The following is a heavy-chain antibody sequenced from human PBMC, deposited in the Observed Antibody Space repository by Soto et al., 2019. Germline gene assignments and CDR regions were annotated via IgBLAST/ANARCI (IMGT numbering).Heavy chain of an antibody. CDR3: ARVATVATGAVDY. J-gene: IGHJ4*02. D-gene: IGHD4-17*01. CDR1: GFTFSSYW. Sequence: EVQLVESGGGLVQPGGSLRLSCAASGFTFSSYWMSWVRQAPGKGLEWVANIKQDGSEKYYVDSVKGRFTISRDNAKNSLYLQMNSLRAEDTAVYYCARVATVATGAVDYWGQGTLVTVSS. CDR2: IKQDGSEK. V-gene: IGHV3-7*01.